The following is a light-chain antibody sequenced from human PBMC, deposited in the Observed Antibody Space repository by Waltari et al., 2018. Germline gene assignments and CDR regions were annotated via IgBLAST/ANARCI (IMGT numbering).Light chain of an antibody. CDR3: HQYGTSPFT. J-gene: IGKJ2*01. CDR2: GAS. Sequence: VVLTQSPDTLSLSPGESAALSCRASQRVSSTHLAWYQQKPGQATSLLIYGASFRATGVPDRFSGSGSGTDFTLTISRLEAEDFALYYCHQYGTSPFTFGRGTKLQIK. V-gene: IGKV3-20*01. CDR1: QRVSSTH.